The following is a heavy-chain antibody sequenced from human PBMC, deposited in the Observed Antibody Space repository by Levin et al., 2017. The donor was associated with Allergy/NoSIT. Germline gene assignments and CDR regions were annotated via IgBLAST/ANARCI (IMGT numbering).Heavy chain of an antibody. CDR2: IIPIFGTA. CDR1: GGTFSSYA. D-gene: IGHD6-13*01. V-gene: IGHV1-69*06. CDR3: ARLNLYSSSWYYFDY. Sequence: SVKVSCKASGGTFSSYAISWVRQAPGQGLEWMGGIIPIFGTANYAQKFQGRVTITADKSTSTAYMELSSLRSEDTAVYYCARLNLYSSSWYYFDYWGQGTLVTVSS. J-gene: IGHJ4*02.